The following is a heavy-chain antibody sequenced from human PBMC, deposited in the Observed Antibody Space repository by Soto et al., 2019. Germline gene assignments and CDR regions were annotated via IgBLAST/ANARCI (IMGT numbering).Heavy chain of an antibody. CDR1: GFTFSSYA. J-gene: IGHJ4*02. V-gene: IGHV3-30*04. CDR2: ISYDGSNK. D-gene: IGHD6-13*01. Sequence: QVQLVESGGGVVQPGRSLRLSCAASGFTFSSYARHWVRQAPGKGLEWVAVISYDGSNKYYADSVKGRFTISRDNSKNTLYLQMNSLRAEDTAVYYCARDRIYSSSWYDYWGQGNLVTVSS. CDR3: ARDRIYSSSWYDY.